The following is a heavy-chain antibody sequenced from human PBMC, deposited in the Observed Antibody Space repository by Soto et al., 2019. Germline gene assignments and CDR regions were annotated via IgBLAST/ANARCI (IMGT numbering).Heavy chain of an antibody. J-gene: IGHJ3*02. CDR1: GGSISSGGYS. Sequence: PSETLSLTCAVSGGSISSGGYSWSWIRQPPGKGLEWIGYIYHSGSTYYNRSLKSRVTISVDRSKNQFSLKLSSVTAADTAVYYCARGGSGYSLVGFDIWGQGTMVTVSS. D-gene: IGHD3-22*01. V-gene: IGHV4-30-2*01. CDR2: IYHSGST. CDR3: ARGGSGYSLVGFDI.